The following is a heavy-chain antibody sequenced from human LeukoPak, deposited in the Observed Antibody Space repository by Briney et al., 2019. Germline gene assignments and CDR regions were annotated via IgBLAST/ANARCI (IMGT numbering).Heavy chain of an antibody. CDR3: ARASGITSYYYMDV. CDR2: IYYSGST. D-gene: IGHD3-10*01. Sequence: SETLSLTCTVSGGSIISYYWSWIRQPPGKGLEWIGYIYYSGSTKNNPSLNSRDTMSVDRSKNQFSLKLSSVTAADTAVYYCARASGITSYYYMDVWGKGTTVTISS. J-gene: IGHJ6*03. V-gene: IGHV4-59*12. CDR1: GGSIISYY.